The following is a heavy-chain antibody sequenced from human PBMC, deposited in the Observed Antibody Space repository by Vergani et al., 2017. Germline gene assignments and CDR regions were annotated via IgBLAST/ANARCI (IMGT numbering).Heavy chain of an antibody. V-gene: IGHV3-30*03. CDR1: GFTFSSYS. J-gene: IGHJ1*01. D-gene: IGHD1-1*01. CDR2: ISYDGTQK. Sequence: VQLVESGGGLVKPGGSLRLSCAASGFTFSSYSMNWVRQAPGKGLEWVAWISYDGTQKYYADSVKGRFTISRDNSKSTLYLQMNSLRTEDTAVYYCATKSCGTPGCQIGYFREWGQGTLVTVSS. CDR3: ATKSCGTPGCQIGYFRE.